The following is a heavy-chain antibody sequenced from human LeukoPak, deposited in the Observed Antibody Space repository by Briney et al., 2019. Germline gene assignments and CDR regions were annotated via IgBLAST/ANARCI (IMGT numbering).Heavy chain of an antibody. V-gene: IGHV3-23*01. CDR1: GFTFSSYA. CDR3: AKVLGMTTVTSPLNYYYYYMDV. J-gene: IGHJ6*03. CDR2: ISGSGGST. Sequence: GGSLRLSCAASGFTFSSYAMSWVRQAPGKGLEWVSAISGSGGSTYYADSVKGRFTISRDNSKNTLYLQMNSLRAEDTAVYYCAKVLGMTTVTSPLNYYYYYMDVWGKGTTVTVSS. D-gene: IGHD4-17*01.